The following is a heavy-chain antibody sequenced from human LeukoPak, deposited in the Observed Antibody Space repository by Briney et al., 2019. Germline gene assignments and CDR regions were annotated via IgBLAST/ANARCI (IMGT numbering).Heavy chain of an antibody. CDR3: AKRGIFGGREYYFDY. Sequence: GGSLRLSCADSGFTFSGYAMSWVRQAPGKGLEWVSAISGSGGSTYYADSVKGRFTISRDNSKDTLYLQMNSLRAEDTAVYYCAKRGIFGGREYYFDYWGQGTLVTVSS. CDR2: ISGSGGST. J-gene: IGHJ4*02. D-gene: IGHD3-3*01. V-gene: IGHV3-23*01. CDR1: GFTFSGYA.